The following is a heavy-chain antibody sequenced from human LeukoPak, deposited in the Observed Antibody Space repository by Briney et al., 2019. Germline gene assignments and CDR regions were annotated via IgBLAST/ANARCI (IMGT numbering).Heavy chain of an antibody. Sequence: QPGGSLRRSCAASGFTFSSYEMNWVRQAPGKGLEWVSYISSSGSTIYYADSVKGRFTISRDNAKNSLYLQMNSLRAEDTAVYYCARDRLSRQWLTPDYFDYWGQGTLVTVSS. CDR1: GFTFSSYE. J-gene: IGHJ4*02. CDR3: ARDRLSRQWLTPDYFDY. D-gene: IGHD6-19*01. CDR2: ISSSGSTI. V-gene: IGHV3-48*03.